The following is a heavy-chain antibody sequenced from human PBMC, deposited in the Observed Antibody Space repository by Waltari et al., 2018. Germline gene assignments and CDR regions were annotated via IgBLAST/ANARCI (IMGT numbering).Heavy chain of an antibody. CDR2: MSYSGAT. D-gene: IGHD5-12*01. V-gene: IGHV4-39*01. Sequence: QLQLQESGPVLVKPSETLSLTCSVSGVSITTTRHYWGWIRQPPGQGLEWIGTMSYSGATYSSPSLKSRVTISRDTSKNQLSLRLGSVTAADTAVYYCATYIGASVGTAAYDVWGQGTMV. CDR3: ATYIGASVGTAAYDV. J-gene: IGHJ3*01. CDR1: GVSITTTRHY.